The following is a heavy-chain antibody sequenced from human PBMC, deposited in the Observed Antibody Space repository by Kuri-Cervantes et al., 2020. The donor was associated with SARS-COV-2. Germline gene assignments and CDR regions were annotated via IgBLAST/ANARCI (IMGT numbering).Heavy chain of an antibody. J-gene: IGHJ3*02. CDR3: ARGAYYDFWSGYTKPINDAFDI. V-gene: IGHV4-61*08. CDR2: IYYSGGA. CDR1: GGSLGSGDYY. Sequence: SETLSLTCTVSGGSLGSGDYYWTWVRQPPGKGLEWIGNIYYSGGAFYNPSLKSRVTMSLDMSKSQFSLKLSSVTAVDTAVYYCARGAYYDFWSGYTKPINDAFDIWGQGTMVTVSS. D-gene: IGHD3-3*01.